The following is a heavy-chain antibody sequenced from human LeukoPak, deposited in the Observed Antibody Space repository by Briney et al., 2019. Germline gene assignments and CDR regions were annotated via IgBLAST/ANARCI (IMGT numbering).Heavy chain of an antibody. CDR1: GFTFSNYG. V-gene: IGHV3-7*01. CDR3: ARGWWELLRDY. D-gene: IGHD1-26*01. Sequence: GGSLRLSCPASGFTFSNYGMSWVRQAPGKGLEWVADIKQDGSEKYYVDSVKGRFTISRDNAKNSLYLQMNSLRAEDTAVYYCARGWWELLRDYWGQGTLVTVSS. J-gene: IGHJ4*02. CDR2: IKQDGSEK.